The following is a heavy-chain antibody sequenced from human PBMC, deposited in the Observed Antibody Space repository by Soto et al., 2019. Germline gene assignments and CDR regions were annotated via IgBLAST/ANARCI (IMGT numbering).Heavy chain of an antibody. D-gene: IGHD1-26*01. CDR2: ISGSGGST. J-gene: IGHJ4*02. Sequence: GGSLRLSCAASGFTFSSYAMSWVRQAPGKGLEWVSAISGSGGSTYYADSVKGRFTIPRDNSKNTLYLQMNSLRAEDTAVYYCAKDQASVGATLLGYWGQGTLVTVSS. V-gene: IGHV3-23*01. CDR1: GFTFSSYA. CDR3: AKDQASVGATLLGY.